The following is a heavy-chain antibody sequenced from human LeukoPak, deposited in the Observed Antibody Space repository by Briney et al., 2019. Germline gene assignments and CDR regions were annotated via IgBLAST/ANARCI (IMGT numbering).Heavy chain of an antibody. CDR1: GFTFSSYS. Sequence: PGGSLRLSCAASGFTFSSYSMNWVRQTPGKGLEWVSSISSSSSYVYYADSVKGRFTISRDNAKNSLYLQMNSLRAEDTAVYYCAREGYAIWFDLWGQGTLVTVSS. CDR3: AREGYAIWFDL. CDR2: ISSSSSYV. J-gene: IGHJ5*02. D-gene: IGHD2-8*01. V-gene: IGHV3-21*01.